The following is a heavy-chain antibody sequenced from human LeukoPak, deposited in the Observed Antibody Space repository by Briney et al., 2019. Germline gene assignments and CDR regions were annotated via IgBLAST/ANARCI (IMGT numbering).Heavy chain of an antibody. CDR1: GYRFTTYW. Sequence: GESLKISCKGSGYRFTTYWIGWVRQMPGKGLEWMGNIYPGDSDTRYSPSFQGQIILSADKSISTAYLQWSSLKASDTAMYYCARLVVTGTYGFIDQWGQGTLVTVSS. D-gene: IGHD3-10*01. CDR3: ARLVVTGTYGFIDQ. CDR2: IYPGDSDT. J-gene: IGHJ4*02. V-gene: IGHV5-51*01.